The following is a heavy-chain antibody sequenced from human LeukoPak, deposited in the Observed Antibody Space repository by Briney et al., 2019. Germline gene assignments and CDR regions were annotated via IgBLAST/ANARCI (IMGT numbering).Heavy chain of an antibody. CDR3: ATVGVDYYDSSGYPFDY. Sequence: PGGSLRLSCAASGFTVSSNYMSWVRRAPEKGLEWVSVIYSGGSTYYADSVKGRFTISRDNSKNTLYLQMDSLRAEDTAVYYCATVGVDYYDSSGYPFDYWGQGTLVTVSS. J-gene: IGHJ4*02. V-gene: IGHV3-53*01. D-gene: IGHD3-22*01. CDR1: GFTVSSNY. CDR2: IYSGGST.